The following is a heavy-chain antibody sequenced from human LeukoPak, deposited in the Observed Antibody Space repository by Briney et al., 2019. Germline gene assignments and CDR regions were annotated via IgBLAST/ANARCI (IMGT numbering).Heavy chain of an antibody. CDR1: GGSFSAYF. D-gene: IGHD3-10*01. CDR3: ATSKWFGIETEY. J-gene: IGHJ4*02. CDR2: INPSGTT. Sequence: SETLSLTCAVYGGSFSAYFWTWFRQPPGKGLEWVGEINPSGTTKYHPSLKSRVTISGDTSKNQISLRLSAVTAADTAVYYCATSKWFGIETEYWGQGTLVTVSS. V-gene: IGHV4-34*01.